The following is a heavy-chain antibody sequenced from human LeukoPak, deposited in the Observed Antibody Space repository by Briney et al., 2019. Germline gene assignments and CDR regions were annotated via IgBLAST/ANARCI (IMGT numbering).Heavy chain of an antibody. D-gene: IGHD6-19*01. CDR1: GFTFSSYA. CDR2: ISGSGGST. CDR3: AKDRIAVAGLYYYYGMDV. J-gene: IGHJ6*02. Sequence: GGSLRLSSAASGFTFSSYAMSWVPQAPGKGLEWVSAISGSGGSTYYADSVKGRFTISRDNSKNTLYLQMNSLRAEDTAVYYCAKDRIAVAGLYYYYGMDVWGQGTTVTVSS. V-gene: IGHV3-23*01.